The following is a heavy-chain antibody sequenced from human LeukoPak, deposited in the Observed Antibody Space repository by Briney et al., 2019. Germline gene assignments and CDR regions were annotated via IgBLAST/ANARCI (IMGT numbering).Heavy chain of an antibody. D-gene: IGHD3-22*01. CDR2: ISSSGSTI. Sequence: GGSLRLSCAASGFTFSDYYMSWIRQAPGKGLEWVSYISSSGSTIYYADSVKGRFTISRDNAKNSLYLQMNSLRAEDTAVYYCARDLYYYDSSGSPGGYWGGGPLVTVSS. V-gene: IGHV3-11*04. CDR1: GFTFSDYY. J-gene: IGHJ4*02. CDR3: ARDLYYYDSSGSPGGY.